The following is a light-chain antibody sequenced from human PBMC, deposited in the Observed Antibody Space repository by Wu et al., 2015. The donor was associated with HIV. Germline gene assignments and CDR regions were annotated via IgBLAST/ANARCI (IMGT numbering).Light chain of an antibody. Sequence: EIVLTQSPDTLSLSPGERATLSCRASQSISSRSLAWYQQKPGQAPRLLIHGASSRATGIPDRFSGSGSGADFTLTISRLEPEDFAVYFCQHYGSSPYSFGQGTKLEIK. J-gene: IGKJ2*03. CDR3: QHYGSSPYS. CDR2: GAS. CDR1: QSISSRS. V-gene: IGKV3-20*01.